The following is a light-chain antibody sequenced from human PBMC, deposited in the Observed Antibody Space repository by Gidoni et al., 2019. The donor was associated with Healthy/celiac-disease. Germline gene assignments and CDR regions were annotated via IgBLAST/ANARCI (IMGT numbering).Light chain of an antibody. CDR3: QQYNSYPWT. V-gene: IGKV1-5*03. CDR2: KAS. CDR1: QRISSW. Sequence: DIQMPQSPSTLSASVGDRVTITCRASQRISSWLAWYQQKPRKAPKLLIYKASSLESGVPSRFSGSGSGTEFTLTSSSLQPDDFATYYCQQYNSYPWTFGQGTKVEIK. J-gene: IGKJ1*01.